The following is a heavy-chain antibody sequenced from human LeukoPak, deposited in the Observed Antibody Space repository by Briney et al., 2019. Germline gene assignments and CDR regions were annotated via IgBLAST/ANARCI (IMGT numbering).Heavy chain of an antibody. CDR2: ISYDGSNK. D-gene: IGHD3-22*01. CDR1: GFTFSSYA. J-gene: IGHJ4*02. CDR3: AREDPPDYYDSSGYFDY. V-gene: IGHV3-30*04. Sequence: GGSLRLSCAASGFTFSSYAVHWVRQAPGKGLEWVAVISYDGSNKYYADSVKGRFTISRDNSKNTLYLQMNSLRAEDTAVYYCAREDPPDYYDSSGYFDYWGQGTLVTVSS.